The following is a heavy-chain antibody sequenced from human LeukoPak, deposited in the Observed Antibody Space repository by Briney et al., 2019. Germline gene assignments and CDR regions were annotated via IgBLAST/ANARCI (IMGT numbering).Heavy chain of an antibody. J-gene: IGHJ4*02. Sequence: GRSLRLSCAASGFTFSSYGMHWVRQAPGKGLEWVAVIWYDGSNKYCADSVKGRFTISRDNSKNTLYLQMNSLRAEDTAVYYCARRYCSGGSCYLDYWGQGTLVSVSS. CDR2: IWYDGSNK. D-gene: IGHD2-15*01. CDR1: GFTFSSYG. CDR3: ARRYCSGGSCYLDY. V-gene: IGHV3-33*01.